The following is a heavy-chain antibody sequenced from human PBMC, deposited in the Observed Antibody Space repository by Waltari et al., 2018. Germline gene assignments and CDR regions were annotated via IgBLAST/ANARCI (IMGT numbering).Heavy chain of an antibody. D-gene: IGHD1-26*01. V-gene: IGHV1-24*01. CDR1: GYTLTELS. CDR3: AGIVGALGAFDI. Sequence: QVQLVQSGAEVKKPGASVKVSCKVSGYTLTELSLHWSRQAPGKGLEWMGGFDPEDGETIYAQKFQGRVTMTEDTSTDTAYMELSSLRSEDTAVYYCAGIVGALGAFDIWGQGTMVTVSS. J-gene: IGHJ3*02. CDR2: FDPEDGET.